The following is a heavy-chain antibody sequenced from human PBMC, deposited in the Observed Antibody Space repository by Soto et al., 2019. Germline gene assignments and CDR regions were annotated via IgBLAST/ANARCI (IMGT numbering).Heavy chain of an antibody. CDR1: GFNFSSYW. D-gene: IGHD2-15*01. CDR2: INSDGSST. CDR3: VRTSLVVAAATREDY. V-gene: IGHV3-74*01. Sequence: PGGSLRLSWAASGFNFSSYWMHWVRQAPGKGLVWVSRINSDGSSTSYADSVKGRFTISRDNAKNTLYLQMNSLRAEDTAVYYCVRTSLVVAAATREDYWGQGTLVTVSS. J-gene: IGHJ4*02.